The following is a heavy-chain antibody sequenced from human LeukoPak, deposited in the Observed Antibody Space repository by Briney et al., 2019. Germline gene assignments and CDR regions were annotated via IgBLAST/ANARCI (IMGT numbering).Heavy chain of an antibody. J-gene: IGHJ4*02. CDR2: ISGSGGST. Sequence: PGGSLRLSCIVSGFTFSDYYMGWFRQAPGKGLEWVSAISGSGGSTYYADSVKGRFTISRDNSKNTLYLQMNSLRAEDTAVYYCAKMPPMVRGAVDYWGQGTLVTVSS. CDR1: GFTFSDYY. D-gene: IGHD3-10*01. V-gene: IGHV3-23*01. CDR3: AKMPPMVRGAVDY.